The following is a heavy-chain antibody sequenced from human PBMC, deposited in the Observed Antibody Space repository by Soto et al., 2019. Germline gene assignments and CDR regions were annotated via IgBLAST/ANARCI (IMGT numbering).Heavy chain of an antibody. J-gene: IGHJ4*02. D-gene: IGHD3-22*01. CDR2: IYYSGST. CDR3: ARYRLDYYDSSGYLVGFDY. CDR1: GGSISSYY. V-gene: IGHV4-59*01. Sequence: SETLSLTCTVSGGSISSYYWGWIRQPPGKGLEWIGYIYYSGSTNYNPSLKSRVTISVDTSKNQFSLKLSSVTAADTAVYYCARYRLDYYDSSGYLVGFDYWGQGTLGTVSS.